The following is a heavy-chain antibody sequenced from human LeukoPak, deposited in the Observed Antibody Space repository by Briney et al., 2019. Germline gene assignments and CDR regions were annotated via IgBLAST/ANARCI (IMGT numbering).Heavy chain of an antibody. J-gene: IGHJ5*01. CDR2: IYSGGST. CDR1: GFTFSDYY. CDR3: TRELLSLHQGLDS. V-gene: IGHV3-66*01. Sequence: GGSLRLSCAASGFTFSDYYMSWIRQAPGKGLEWVSVIYSGGSTYYADSVKGRFTISRDNSKNTLYLQMNSLRAEDTAVYYCTRELLSLHQGLDSWGQGTLVTVSS. D-gene: IGHD2/OR15-2a*01.